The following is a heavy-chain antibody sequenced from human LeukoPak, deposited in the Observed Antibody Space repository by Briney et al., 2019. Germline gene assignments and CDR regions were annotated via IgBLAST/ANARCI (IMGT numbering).Heavy chain of an antibody. J-gene: IGHJ3*02. CDR1: GFTVSSNY. Sequence: GGSLRLSCAASGFTVSSNYMSWVRQAPGKGLEWVSVIYSGGSTYYADSVKGRFTTSRDNSKNTLYLQMNSLRAEDTAVYYCARDGRVLNAFDIWGQGTMVTVSS. D-gene: IGHD6-6*01. CDR2: IYSGGST. CDR3: ARDGRVLNAFDI. V-gene: IGHV3-66*01.